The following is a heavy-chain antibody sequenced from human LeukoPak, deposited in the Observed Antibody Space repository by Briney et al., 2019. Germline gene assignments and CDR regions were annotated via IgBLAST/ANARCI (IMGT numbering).Heavy chain of an antibody. D-gene: IGHD1-7*01. Sequence: SGPTLVNPTQTLTLTCTFSGFSLSTSGMRVSWIRQPPGKALEWLARIDWDDDKFYSTSLKTRLTISKDTSNNQVVLTMTNMDPVGTATYYCARMPLTGTTDFDAFDIWGQGTMVTVSS. J-gene: IGHJ3*02. CDR2: IDWDDDK. CDR1: GFSLSTSGMR. CDR3: ARMPLTGTTDFDAFDI. V-gene: IGHV2-70*04.